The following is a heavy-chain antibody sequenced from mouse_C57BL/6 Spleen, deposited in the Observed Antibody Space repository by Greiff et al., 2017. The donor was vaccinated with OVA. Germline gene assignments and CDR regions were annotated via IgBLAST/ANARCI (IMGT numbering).Heavy chain of an antibody. CDR3: VKTGKDGNYGFAY. V-gene: IGHV5-15*01. CDR1: GFTFSDYG. CDR2: ISNLAYSI. D-gene: IGHD2-1*01. J-gene: IGHJ3*01. Sequence: DVKLVESGGGLVQPGGSLKLSCAASGFTFSDYGMAWVRQAPRKGPEWVAFISNLAYSIYYADTVTGRFTLSRETAKNTLYLEMSSLRSEDTAMYYCVKTGKDGNYGFAYWGQGTLVTVSA.